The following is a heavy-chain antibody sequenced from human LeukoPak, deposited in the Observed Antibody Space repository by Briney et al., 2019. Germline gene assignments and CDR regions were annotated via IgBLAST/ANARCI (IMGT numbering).Heavy chain of an antibody. V-gene: IGHV4-59*01. Sequence: PSETLSLTCTVSGGSISSYYWSWIRQPPGKGLEWIGYIYYSGSTNYNPSLKSRVTISVDTSKNQFSLKLSSVTAADTAVYHCARRVDSGSSRYYYYYMDVWGKGTTVTVSS. CDR2: IYYSGST. CDR1: GGSISSYY. CDR3: ARRVDSGSSRYYYYYMDV. D-gene: IGHD1-26*01. J-gene: IGHJ6*03.